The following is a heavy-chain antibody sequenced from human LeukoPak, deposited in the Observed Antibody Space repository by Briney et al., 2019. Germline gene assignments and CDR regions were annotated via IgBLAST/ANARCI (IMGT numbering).Heavy chain of an antibody. CDR3: ARGSVVGTARLFDN. J-gene: IGHJ4*02. D-gene: IGHD2-21*02. V-gene: IGHV1-2*02. CDR1: GYTFTDNY. CDR2: IDPNSGDT. Sequence: AAVKVSCKASGYTFTDNYLHWVRRAPGQGLEGMGRIDPNSGDTNYAQKFRGRVTVTRDSSISTAYMELSSLRSDDMAVYYCARGSVVGTARLFDNWGQGTLVTVSS.